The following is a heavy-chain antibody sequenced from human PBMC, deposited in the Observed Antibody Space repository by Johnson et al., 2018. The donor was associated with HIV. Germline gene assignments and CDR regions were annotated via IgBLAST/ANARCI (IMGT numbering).Heavy chain of an antibody. D-gene: IGHD3-3*01. V-gene: IGHV3-20*04. CDR3: ARGDHDFWSGPLI. J-gene: IGHJ3*02. CDR1: GFNVDDDA. CDR2: INYNGGST. Sequence: VQLVESGGGVVRPGGSLRLSCSASGFNVDDDALSWVRQVPGKGLEWVSGINYNGGSTDYADSVRDRFSISRDNAKNSVYLQMDSLRGEDTALYYCARGDHDFWSGPLIWGQGTMVTVSS.